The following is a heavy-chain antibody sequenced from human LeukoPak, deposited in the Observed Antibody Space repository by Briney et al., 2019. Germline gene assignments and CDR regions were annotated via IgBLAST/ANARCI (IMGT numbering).Heavy chain of an antibody. CDR3: AKGGIQLWSKPDY. CDR2: ISGSGGST. Sequence: GGSLRLSCAASGFTFSSYAMSWVRQAPGKGLEWGSAISGSGGSTYYADSVKGRFTISRDNSKNTLYLQMNSLRAEDTAVYYCAKGGIQLWSKPDYWGQGTLVTVSS. D-gene: IGHD5-18*01. CDR1: GFTFSSYA. V-gene: IGHV3-23*01. J-gene: IGHJ4*02.